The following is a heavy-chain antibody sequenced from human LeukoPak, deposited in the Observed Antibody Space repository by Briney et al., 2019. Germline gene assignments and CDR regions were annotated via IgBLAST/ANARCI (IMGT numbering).Heavy chain of an antibody. V-gene: IGHV1-69*13. CDR1: GGTFSSYA. CDR2: IIPIFGTA. D-gene: IGHD6-6*01. J-gene: IGHJ6*02. Sequence: SLKVSCKASGGTFSSYAISWVRQAPGQGLEWMGGIIPIFGTANYAQKFQGRVTITADESTSTAYMELSSLRSEDTAVYYCARDGYSSSSYYYYGMDVWGQGTTVTVSS. CDR3: ARDGYSSSSYYYYGMDV.